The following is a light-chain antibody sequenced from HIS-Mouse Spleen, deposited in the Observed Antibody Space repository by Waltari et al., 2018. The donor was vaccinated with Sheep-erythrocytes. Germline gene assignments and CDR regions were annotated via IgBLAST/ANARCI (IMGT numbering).Light chain of an antibody. V-gene: IGKV3-20*01. J-gene: IGKJ3*01. CDR2: GAS. CDR1: QSVSSSY. CDR3: QQYGSSPFT. Sequence: EIVLTQSPGTLSLSPGERATLSCRASQSVSSSYLAWYQQKPGQAPRLLIYGASSMATGIPDRFSGSWSGTDFTLTFSRLEPEDFAVYYCQQYGSSPFTFGPGTKVDIK.